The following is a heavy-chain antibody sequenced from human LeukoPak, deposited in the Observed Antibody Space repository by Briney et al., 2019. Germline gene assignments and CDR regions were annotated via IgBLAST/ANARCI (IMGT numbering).Heavy chain of an antibody. J-gene: IGHJ4*02. CDR2: MNPNGGNT. CDR1: GYTFTSYD. V-gene: IGHV1-8*03. D-gene: IGHD6-6*01. CDR3: ARGDSYSSSLDFDY. Sequence: VSVKVSCKASGYTFTSYDINWVRQATGQGLEWMGWMNPNGGNTGYAQKFQGRVTITRNTSISTAYMELSSLRSEDTAVYYCARGDSYSSSLDFDYWGQGTLVTVSS.